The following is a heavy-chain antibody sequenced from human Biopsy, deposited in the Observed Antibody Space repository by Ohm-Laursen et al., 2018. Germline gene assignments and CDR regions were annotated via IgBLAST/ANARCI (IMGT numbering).Heavy chain of an antibody. CDR3: AGDRITIVGVGYAFDI. CDR2: IGSSSNYI. CDR1: TFTFSSDS. V-gene: IGHV3-21*01. Sequence: SLRLSCSASTFTFSSDSVNWVRQAPGKGLEWVSLIGSSSNYICYADSVKGRFTMSRDNAKNSLYLQMNSLTAEDTAVYYCAGDRITIVGVGYAFDIWGQGTMVTVSS. J-gene: IGHJ3*02. D-gene: IGHD3-3*01.